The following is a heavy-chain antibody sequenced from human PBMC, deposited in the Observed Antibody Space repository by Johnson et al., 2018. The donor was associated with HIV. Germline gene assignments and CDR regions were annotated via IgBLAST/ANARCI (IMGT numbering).Heavy chain of an antibody. CDR3: ARDLVPYYYDSSGYSYAFDI. D-gene: IGHD3-22*01. CDR2: ISSSGSTI. J-gene: IGHJ3*02. Sequence: QVQLVESGGGLVKPGGSLRLSCAASGFTFSDYYMSWIRQAPGKGLEWVSYISSSGSTIYYADSVKGRFTISRDNAKNSLYLQMNSLRAKDTAVYYCARDLVPYYYDSSGYSYAFDIWGQGTMVTVSS. V-gene: IGHV3-11*04. CDR1: GFTFSDYY.